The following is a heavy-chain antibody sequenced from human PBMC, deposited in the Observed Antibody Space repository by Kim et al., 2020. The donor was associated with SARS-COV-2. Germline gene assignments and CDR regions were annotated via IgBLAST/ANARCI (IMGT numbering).Heavy chain of an antibody. Sequence: GGSLRLSCAASGFTFSSYWMSWVRQAPGKGLEWVANIKQDGSEKYYVDSVKGRFTISRDNAKNSLYLQMNSLRAEDTAVYYCARGDVWPYLYYNVDWGQGTLVTVSS. V-gene: IGHV3-7*01. D-gene: IGHD3-10*01. CDR2: IKQDGSEK. CDR3: ARGDVWPYLYYNVD. CDR1: GFTFSSYW. J-gene: IGHJ4*02.